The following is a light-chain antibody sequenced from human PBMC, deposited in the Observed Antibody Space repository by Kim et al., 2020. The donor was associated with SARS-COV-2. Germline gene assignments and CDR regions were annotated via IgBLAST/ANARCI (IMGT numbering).Light chain of an antibody. Sequence: SSELTQDPAVSVALGQTVRITCQGDSLRSYYASWYQQKPGQAPVLVIYGKNNRPSGIPDRFSCSSSGNTASLTITGAQAEDEADYYCNSRDSSGNHPVFGGETKLTVL. CDR2: GKN. J-gene: IGLJ2*01. CDR1: SLRSYY. CDR3: NSRDSSGNHPV. V-gene: IGLV3-19*01.